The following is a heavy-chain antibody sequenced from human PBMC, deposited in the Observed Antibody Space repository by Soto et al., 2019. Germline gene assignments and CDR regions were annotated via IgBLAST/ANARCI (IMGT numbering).Heavy chain of an antibody. Sequence: PGGSLRLSCAASGFTFSSYGMHWVRQAPGKGLEWVALIWFDGSDKYYTESVKGRFTISRDNSKSTLYLQMNSLRAEDTAVYYCARGPPLTYYDFWSGYYEGYYYYGMDVWGQGTTVTVSS. CDR1: GFTFSSYG. J-gene: IGHJ6*02. CDR2: IWFDGSDK. CDR3: ARGPPLTYYDFWSGYYEGYYYYGMDV. V-gene: IGHV3-33*01. D-gene: IGHD3-3*01.